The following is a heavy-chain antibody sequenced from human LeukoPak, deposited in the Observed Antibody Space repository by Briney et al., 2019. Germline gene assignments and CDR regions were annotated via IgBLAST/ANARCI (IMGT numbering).Heavy chain of an antibody. J-gene: IGHJ4*02. CDR1: GFTFSSYS. CDR3: ARVRGYSYGTGPTLFDY. Sequence: GGSLRLSCAASGFTFSSYSMNWVRQAPGKGLEWVSYISSSSSTIYYADSVKGRFTISRDNAKNSLYLQMNSLRAEDTAVYYCARVRGYSYGTGPTLFDYWGQGTLVTVSS. CDR2: ISSSSSTI. V-gene: IGHV3-48*01. D-gene: IGHD5-18*01.